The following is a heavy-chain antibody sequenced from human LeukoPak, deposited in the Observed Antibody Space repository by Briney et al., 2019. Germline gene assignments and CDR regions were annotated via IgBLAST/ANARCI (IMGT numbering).Heavy chain of an antibody. CDR2: IYYSGST. D-gene: IGHD3-22*01. V-gene: IGHV4-59*01. CDR1: DGSISSYY. J-gene: IGHJ5*02. CDR3: ARDWRSGYYLSWFDP. Sequence: SETLSLTCTVSDGSISSYYWTWIRQPPGKGLEWIGYIYYSGSTSYNPSLKSRVTISVDTSKNQFSLKLSSVTAADTAVYYCARDWRSGYYLSWFDPWGQGTLVTVSS.